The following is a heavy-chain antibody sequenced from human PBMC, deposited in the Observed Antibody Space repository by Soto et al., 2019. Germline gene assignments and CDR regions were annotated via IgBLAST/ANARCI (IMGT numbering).Heavy chain of an antibody. CDR2: INTNNGGA. CDR3: AKERGSKSLLPSYNWFDT. J-gene: IGHJ5*02. V-gene: IGHV1-2*02. D-gene: IGHD6-13*01. Sequence: ASVQVSCKASGYIFTEYHIHWVRQAPGQGLEFMGWINTNNGGAGSAQQFRGRVTVTRDTSINTVYLELSNLRSDDTAVYFCAKERGSKSLLPSYNWFDTWGQGTLVTVSS. CDR1: GYIFTEYH.